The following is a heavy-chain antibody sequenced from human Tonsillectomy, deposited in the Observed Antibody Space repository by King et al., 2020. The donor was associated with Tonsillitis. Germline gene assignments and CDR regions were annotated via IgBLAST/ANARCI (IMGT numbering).Heavy chain of an antibody. J-gene: IGHJ4*02. CDR3: ARLYSSVDY. CDR2: IYYSGTT. CDR1: GGSISSSTYY. D-gene: IGHD5-18*01. Sequence: QLQESGPGLVKPSETLSLTCTVSGGSISSSTYYWGWIRQPPGKGLEWIGSIYYSGTTYYNPSLRSRVTISVDTSKNQFSLKLSSVTAGDTAVYYCARLYSSVDYWGQGTLVTVSS. V-gene: IGHV4-39*01.